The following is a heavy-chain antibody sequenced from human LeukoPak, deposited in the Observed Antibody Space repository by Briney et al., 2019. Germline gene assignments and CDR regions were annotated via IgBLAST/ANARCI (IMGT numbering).Heavy chain of an antibody. CDR3: ARGGDDYNRHDAIDI. CDR2: ISPGDSDT. V-gene: IGHV5-51*01. D-gene: IGHD5-24*01. Sequence: PGASLQISCEASGSRFTKFWIGWVRPLPGKGLEWMGIISPGDSDTRYSPSFQGQVSISVDKSITTAYLQWNNLKASDTAIYYCARGGDDYNRHDAIDIWGQGTMVVVSS. CDR1: GSRFTKFW. J-gene: IGHJ3*02.